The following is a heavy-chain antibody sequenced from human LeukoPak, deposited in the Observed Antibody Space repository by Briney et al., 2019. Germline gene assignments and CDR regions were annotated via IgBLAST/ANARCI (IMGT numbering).Heavy chain of an antibody. Sequence: ASVKVSCKASGYTFTSYGISWVRQAPGQGLEWMGWISAYNGNTNYAQKLQGRVTMTTDTSTSTAYMELRSLRSDDTAVYYCARVPRSTMIVVAPDSWGQGTLVTVSS. J-gene: IGHJ4*02. CDR3: ARVPRSTMIVVAPDS. D-gene: IGHD3-22*01. CDR2: ISAYNGNT. V-gene: IGHV1-18*01. CDR1: GYTFTSYG.